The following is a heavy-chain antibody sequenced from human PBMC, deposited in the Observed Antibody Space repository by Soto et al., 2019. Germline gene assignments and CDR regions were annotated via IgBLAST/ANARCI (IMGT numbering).Heavy chain of an antibody. CDR1: GGSISSSNW. V-gene: IGHV4-4*02. CDR3: AGQIRINMVRGVIMHFDC. D-gene: IGHD3-10*01. Sequence: QVQLQESGPGLVKPSGTLSLTCAVSGGSISSSNWWSWVRQPPGKGLEWIGEIYHSGSTNYNPSLKSRVTRSVDKSKNQFSLKLSSVTAATTAVYYCAGQIRINMVRGVIMHFDCWGQGTLVTVSS. J-gene: IGHJ4*02. CDR2: IYHSGST.